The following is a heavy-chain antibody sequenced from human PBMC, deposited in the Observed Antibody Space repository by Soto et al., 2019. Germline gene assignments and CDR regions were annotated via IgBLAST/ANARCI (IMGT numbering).Heavy chain of an antibody. J-gene: IGHJ5*01. V-gene: IGHV3-53*04. D-gene: IGHD1-26*01. Sequence: GGSLRLSCAASGFTVSSNYMSWVRQAPGKGLEWVSVIYSSGSTYYADSVKSRFTISRHNSKKTLFLQMSSLSAEDSFVSYCARVGATICWFDSWGQGTLVTVSS. CDR3: ARVGATICWFDS. CDR1: GFTVSSNY. CDR2: IYSSGST.